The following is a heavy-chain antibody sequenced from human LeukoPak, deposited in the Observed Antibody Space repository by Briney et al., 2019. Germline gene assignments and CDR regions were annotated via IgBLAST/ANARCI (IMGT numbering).Heavy chain of an antibody. J-gene: IGHJ4*02. Sequence: SVKVSCKASGGTFSSYAISWVRQAPGQGLEWMGGIIPIFGTANYAQKFQGRVTITADESTSTAYMELSSLRSEDTAVYYCAREIAAAALVFDYWGQGTLVTVSS. CDR3: AREIAAAALVFDY. CDR2: IIPIFGTA. V-gene: IGHV1-69*01. CDR1: GGTFSSYA. D-gene: IGHD6-13*01.